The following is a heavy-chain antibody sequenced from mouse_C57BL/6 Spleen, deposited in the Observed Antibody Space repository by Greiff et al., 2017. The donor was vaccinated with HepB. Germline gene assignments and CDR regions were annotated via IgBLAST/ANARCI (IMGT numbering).Heavy chain of an antibody. CDR2: INPSTGGT. Sequence: EVQLQQSGPELVKPGASVKISCKASGYSFTGYYMNWVKQSPEKSLEWIGEINPSTGGTTYNQKFKAKATLTVDKSSSTAYMQLKSLTSEDSAVYYCARGTAQAGYAMDYWGQGTSVTVSS. CDR1: GYSFTGYY. D-gene: IGHD3-2*02. V-gene: IGHV1-42*01. CDR3: ARGTAQAGYAMDY. J-gene: IGHJ4*01.